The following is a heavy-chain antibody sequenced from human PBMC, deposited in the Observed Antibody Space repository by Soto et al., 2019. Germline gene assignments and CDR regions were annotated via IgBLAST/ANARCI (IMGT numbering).Heavy chain of an antibody. V-gene: IGHV3-73*02. D-gene: IGHD3-16*01. J-gene: IGHJ5*02. Sequence: EVQLVESGGGLVQPGGSLKLSCAASGFAFSGSAMYWVRQASGKGPEWVGRIRSKGHNYATEYAASVKGRFTISRDDSKNTAYLQMNSLQTEDTAVYYCTRDLFSYDYSGILWFDPWGQGTLVTDSS. CDR3: TRDLFSYDYSGILWFDP. CDR2: IRSKGHNYAT. CDR1: GFAFSGSA.